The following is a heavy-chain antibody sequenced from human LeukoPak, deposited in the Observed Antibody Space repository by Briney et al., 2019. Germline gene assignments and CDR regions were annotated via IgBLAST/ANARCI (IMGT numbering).Heavy chain of an antibody. V-gene: IGHV3-7*01. Sequence: HPGGSLRLSCAASGFIFGGYWMSWVRQAPGKGLEWVANTNPDGSIKYYVDSVNGRFTISRDNAKNSLYLQMNSLRAEDTAVYYCVSGFLQWLYWGQGTLVTVSS. D-gene: IGHD3-3*01. CDR2: TNPDGSIK. CDR1: GFIFGGYW. J-gene: IGHJ4*02. CDR3: VSGFLQWLY.